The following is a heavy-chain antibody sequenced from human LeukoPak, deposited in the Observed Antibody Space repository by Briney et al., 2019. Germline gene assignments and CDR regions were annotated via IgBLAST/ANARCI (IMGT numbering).Heavy chain of an antibody. Sequence: ASVKVSCKASGYMFASYDINWVRQATGQGLEWMGWVNPNSGNSGYAQKFQGRVTMTRDTSISTAYMELSRLRSDDTAVYYCARGRGGSSSSDYYFDYWGQGTLVTVSS. CDR1: GYMFASYD. V-gene: IGHV1-8*01. D-gene: IGHD6-6*01. CDR3: ARGRGGSSSSDYYFDY. J-gene: IGHJ4*02. CDR2: VNPNSGNS.